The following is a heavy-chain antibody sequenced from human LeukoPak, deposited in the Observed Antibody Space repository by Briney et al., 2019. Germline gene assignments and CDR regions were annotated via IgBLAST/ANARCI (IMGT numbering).Heavy chain of an antibody. CDR2: VSGSGDRT. V-gene: IGHV3-23*01. Sequence: GGSLRLSCAASGFTFSSYAMSWVRQAPGKGLEWVSAVSGSGDRTYYADSVKGRFTISRDNSKNTLYLQMNSLRAEDTAVYYCAKGSSSWYDYYYGMDVWGQGTTVTVSS. J-gene: IGHJ6*02. CDR1: GFTFSSYA. D-gene: IGHD6-13*01. CDR3: AKGSSSWYDYYYGMDV.